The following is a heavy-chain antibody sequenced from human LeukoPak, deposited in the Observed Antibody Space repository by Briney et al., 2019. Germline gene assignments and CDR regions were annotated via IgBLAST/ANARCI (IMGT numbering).Heavy chain of an antibody. CDR3: TRGAGWLIDD. CDR2: FYNSGRS. Sequence: SETLSLTCTVSGGSISRYYWSWIRQTPGKGLEWIGYFYNSGRSTYNPSLKSRVSISVDTSKNQFSLRLNSVILADTAVYYCTRGAGWLIDDWGQGILVTVSS. D-gene: IGHD3-16*01. CDR1: GGSISRYY. V-gene: IGHV4-59*01. J-gene: IGHJ4*02.